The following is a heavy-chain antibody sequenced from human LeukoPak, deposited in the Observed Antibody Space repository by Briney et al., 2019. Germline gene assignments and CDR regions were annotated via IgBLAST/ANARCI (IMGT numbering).Heavy chain of an antibody. CDR3: ATRYSVWPK. J-gene: IGHJ4*02. CDR2: SYHSSNT. CDR1: GGSITGSDW. Sequence: PSGTLSLTCAASGGSITGSDWCWWTWVRQPPGKGLEWIGESYHSSNTNYNPSLKSQVTKSLDKSNTHFALTLTSGTAADTAMYYCATRYSVWPKGGAGPLVTVSS. V-gene: IGHV4-4*02. D-gene: IGHD5/OR15-5a*01.